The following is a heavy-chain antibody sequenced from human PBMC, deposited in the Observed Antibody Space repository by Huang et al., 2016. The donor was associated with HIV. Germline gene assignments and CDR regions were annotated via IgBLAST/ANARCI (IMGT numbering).Heavy chain of an antibody. J-gene: IGHJ3*02. CDR3: TRISRYVSSGYYPLGTFDI. CDR1: GFTFRDYV. D-gene: IGHD3-22*01. CDR2: VRSIGYGGTT. V-gene: IGHV3-49*03. Sequence: TASGFTFRDYVMTWFRQAPGKGLEWVGFVRSIGYGGTTEYAASVKGRFTISRDDSKSVAYLQMNSLKTEDTAVYYCTRISRYVSSGYYPLGTFDIWGQGTLVTVSS.